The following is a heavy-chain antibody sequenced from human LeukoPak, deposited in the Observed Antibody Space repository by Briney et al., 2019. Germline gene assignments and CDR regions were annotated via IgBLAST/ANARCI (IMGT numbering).Heavy chain of an antibody. V-gene: IGHV4-38-2*02. CDR3: ARVQSRLSWFDP. CDR2: IYYSGST. CDR1: GYSISSGYY. Sequence: SETLSLTCTVSGYSISSGYYWGWIRPPPGKGLEWIGSIYYSGSTYYNPSLKSRVTISVDTSKNQFSLKLSSVTAADTAVYYCARVQSRLSWFDPWGQGTLVTVSS. J-gene: IGHJ5*02.